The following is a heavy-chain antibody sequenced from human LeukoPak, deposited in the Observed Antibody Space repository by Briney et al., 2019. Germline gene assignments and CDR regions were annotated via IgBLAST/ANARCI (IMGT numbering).Heavy chain of an antibody. V-gene: IGHV4-38-2*02. CDR2: IYHRGST. CDR3: ARQLYVSGSYYAPMDV. J-gene: IGHJ6*03. CDR1: GYSISSGYY. Sequence: PSETLSLTCTVSGYSISSGYYWGWIRQPPGKGLEWIGSIYHRGSTYYNPSLKSRVTISVDTSKNQFSLKLSSVTAADTAVYFCARQLYVSGSYYAPMDVWGKGTTVTISS. D-gene: IGHD3-10*01.